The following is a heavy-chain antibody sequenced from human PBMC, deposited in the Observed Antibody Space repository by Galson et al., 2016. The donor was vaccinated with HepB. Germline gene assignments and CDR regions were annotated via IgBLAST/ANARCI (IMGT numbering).Heavy chain of an antibody. CDR3: ARVAAPYGDYEVDY. V-gene: IGHV3-30*04. CDR1: GYVFSTYA. Sequence: SLRLSCAGSGYVFSTYAMHWVRQAPGKGLEWVAVIPYDGSEKYYANPVKGRFTISRDNSKNTLYLQRNNLRLEDTSVYFCARVAAPYGDYEVDYWGQGTLVSVSS. J-gene: IGHJ4*02. CDR2: IPYDGSEK. D-gene: IGHD4-17*01.